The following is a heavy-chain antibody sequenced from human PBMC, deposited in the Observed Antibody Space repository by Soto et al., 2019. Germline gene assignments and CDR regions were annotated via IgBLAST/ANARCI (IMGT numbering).Heavy chain of an antibody. D-gene: IGHD3-10*01. CDR2: IYYSGST. Sequence: QVQLQESGPGLVKPSQTLSLTCTVSGGSISSGGYYWSWIRQHPGKGLEWIGYIYYSGSTYYNPSLKIRVTISVDTSKNQFSLKLSSVTAADTAVYYCARESYYYGSGSLNWFDPWGQGTLVTVSS. CDR1: GGSISSGGYY. J-gene: IGHJ5*02. V-gene: IGHV4-31*03. CDR3: ARESYYYGSGSLNWFDP.